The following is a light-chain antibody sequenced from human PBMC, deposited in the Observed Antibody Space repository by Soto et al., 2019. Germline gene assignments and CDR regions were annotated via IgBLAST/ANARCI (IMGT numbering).Light chain of an antibody. J-gene: IGLJ1*01. Sequence: QSVLTQPPSASGSPGQSLTISCAGTGSDVGAYKYVSWYQQHPGKAPKLIIYEVDKRPSGVPDRFSGSKSGNTASLTVSGLQAEDEADYFCKSYAGSNTYVFGSGTKVTVL. CDR3: KSYAGSNTYV. V-gene: IGLV2-8*01. CDR2: EVD. CDR1: GSDVGAYKY.